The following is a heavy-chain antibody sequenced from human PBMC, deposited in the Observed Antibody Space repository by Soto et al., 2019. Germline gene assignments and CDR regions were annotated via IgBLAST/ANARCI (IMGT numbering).Heavy chain of an antibody. Sequence: SETLSLTCTVSGGSISSGDYYWSWIRQPPGKGLEWIGYIYYSGSTYYNPSLKSRVTISVDTSKNQFSLKLSSVTAADTAVYYCARGNGGNSWYFDLWGRGTLVTVPQ. D-gene: IGHD2-21*02. J-gene: IGHJ2*01. CDR2: IYYSGST. CDR1: GGSISSGDYY. CDR3: ARGNGGNSWYFDL. V-gene: IGHV4-30-4*01.